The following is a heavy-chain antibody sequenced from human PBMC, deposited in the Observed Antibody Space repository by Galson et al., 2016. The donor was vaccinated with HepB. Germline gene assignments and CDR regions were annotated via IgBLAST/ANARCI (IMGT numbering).Heavy chain of an antibody. V-gene: IGHV4-59*01. Sequence: SETLSLTCTVSGGSMSLYYWSWIRQSPGKGLEWIGYIYYSGSTYQNPSLKSRVTISVATSDDQFSLKLRSVTAADTAVYYCARGSPNDYYGSGSYFGLDYWGQGTLVTVSS. CDR3: ARGSPNDYYGSGSYFGLDY. J-gene: IGHJ4*02. CDR2: IYYSGST. D-gene: IGHD3-10*01. CDR1: GGSMSLYY.